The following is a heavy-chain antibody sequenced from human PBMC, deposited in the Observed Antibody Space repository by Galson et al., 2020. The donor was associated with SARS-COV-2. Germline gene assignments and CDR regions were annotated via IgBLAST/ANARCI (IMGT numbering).Heavy chain of an antibody. Sequence: GGSLRLSCAASGFTVSSNYMSWVRQAPGKGLEWVSVIHSGGSTYYADSVKGRITISRDNSKNTLYLQMNSLRAEDTAVYYCASPGHYDFWSGYSFYYYGMDVWGQGTTVTVSS. D-gene: IGHD3-3*01. V-gene: IGHV3-53*01. CDR1: GFTVSSNY. J-gene: IGHJ6*02. CDR2: IHSGGST. CDR3: ASPGHYDFWSGYSFYYYGMDV.